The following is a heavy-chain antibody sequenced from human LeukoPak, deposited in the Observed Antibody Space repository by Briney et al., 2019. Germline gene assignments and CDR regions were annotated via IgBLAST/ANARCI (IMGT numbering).Heavy chain of an antibody. J-gene: IGHJ4*02. CDR1: GFTFSSHW. Sequence: GGSLRLSCAASGFTFSSHWMHWVRQAPGKGLVWVSRINFDGSSTSYADSVKGRFTISRDNAKNTLYLQMNSLRAEDTAVYYCARVRYCDYWGQGTLVTVSS. V-gene: IGHV3-74*01. CDR3: ARVRYCDY. CDR2: INFDGSST. D-gene: IGHD1-14*01.